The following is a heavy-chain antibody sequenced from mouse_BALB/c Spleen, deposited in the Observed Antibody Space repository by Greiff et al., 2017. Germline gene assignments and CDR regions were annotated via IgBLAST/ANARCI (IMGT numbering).Heavy chain of an antibody. D-gene: IGHD2-4*01. CDR3: ARMITTVAY. J-gene: IGHJ3*01. CDR1: GYSFTGYY. CDR2: INPYNGAT. V-gene: IGHV1-31*01. Sequence: EVQLQQSGPELVKPGASVKISCKASGYSFTGYYMHWVKQSHVKSLEWIGRINPYNGATSYNQNFKDKASLTVDKSSSTAYMELHSLTSEDSAVYYCARMITTVAYWGQGTLVTVSA.